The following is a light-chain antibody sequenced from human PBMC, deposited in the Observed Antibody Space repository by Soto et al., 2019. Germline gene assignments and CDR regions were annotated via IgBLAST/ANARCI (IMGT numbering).Light chain of an antibody. CDR1: QSVTNY. J-gene: IGKJ5*01. Sequence: EIVVTQSPATLSLFPGERATLSCRASQSVTNYLAWYQQKPGQAPRLLIYDASTRATGIPARFSGSGYGTDFTLTISSLEPEDFAVYYCQQRYSWPPITFGQGTRLEIK. CDR2: DAS. CDR3: QQRYSWPPIT. V-gene: IGKV3-11*01.